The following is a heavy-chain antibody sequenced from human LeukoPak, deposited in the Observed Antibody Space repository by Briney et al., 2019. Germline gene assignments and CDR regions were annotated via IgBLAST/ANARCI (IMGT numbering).Heavy chain of an antibody. V-gene: IGHV3-7*01. CDR1: GFTFSNYW. CDR2: MKGDGSDK. J-gene: IGHJ4*02. D-gene: IGHD1-26*01. CDR3: ARDASGSFYDY. Sequence: GGSLRLSCVASGFTFSNYWMSWVRQAPGKGLEWVANMKGDGSDKYYVDSVKGRFTISRDNAKNSLYLQMDSLRAEDTAMYYCARDASGSFYDYWGQGTLVTVSS.